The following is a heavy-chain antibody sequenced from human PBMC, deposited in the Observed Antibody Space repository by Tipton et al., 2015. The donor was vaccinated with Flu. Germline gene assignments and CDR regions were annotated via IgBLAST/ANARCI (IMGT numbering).Heavy chain of an antibody. V-gene: IGHV4-34*01. CDR2: INHSGST. CDR3: AREGRSSGYYSPYYYGMDV. CDR1: GGSFSGYY. Sequence: LRLSCAVYGGSFSGYYWSWIRQPPGKGLEWIGEINHSGSTNYNPSLKSRVTISVDTSKNQFSLKLSSVTAADTAVYYCAREGRSSGYYSPYYYGMDVWGQGTTVTVSS. J-gene: IGHJ6*02. D-gene: IGHD3-22*01.